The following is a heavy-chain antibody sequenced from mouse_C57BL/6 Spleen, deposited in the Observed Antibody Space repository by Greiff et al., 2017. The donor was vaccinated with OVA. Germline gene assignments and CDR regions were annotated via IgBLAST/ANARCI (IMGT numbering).Heavy chain of an antibody. CDR3: AREGYYYGSSVDY. CDR1: GYTFTSYW. CDR2: IHPNSGST. Sequence: QVQLQQPGAELVKPGASVKLSCKASGYTFTSYWMHWVKQRPGQGLEWIGMIHPNSGSTNYNEKFKSKATLTVDKSSSTAYMQLSSLTSEDSAVYYCAREGYYYGSSVDYWGQGTTLTVSS. V-gene: IGHV1-64*01. D-gene: IGHD1-1*01. J-gene: IGHJ2*01.